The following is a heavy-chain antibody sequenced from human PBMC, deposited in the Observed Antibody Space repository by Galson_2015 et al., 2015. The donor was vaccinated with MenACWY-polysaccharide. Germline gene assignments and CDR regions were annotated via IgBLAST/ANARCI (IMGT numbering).Heavy chain of an antibody. J-gene: IGHJ4*02. V-gene: IGHV3-33*01. D-gene: IGHD6-13*01. Sequence: SLRLSCAASGFTFSNYGMHWVRQAPGKGLEWVAVIWHGGDHKYYAESVKGRFSISRDNSKNTLYLQMNSLRVKDMAVYFCARDISSKWYDYWGQGTLVTVSS. CDR2: IWHGGDHK. CDR1: GFTFSNYG. CDR3: ARDISSKWYDY.